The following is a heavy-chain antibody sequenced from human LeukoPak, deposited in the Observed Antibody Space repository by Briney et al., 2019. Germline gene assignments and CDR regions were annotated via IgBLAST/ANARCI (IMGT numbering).Heavy chain of an antibody. CDR1: GFPYSKAW. D-gene: IGHD3-10*01. CDR3: TTDRGLWFGELFELR. J-gene: IGHJ4*02. CDR2: IKSKTDGGTT. Sequence: PGGSLRLSCAASGFPYSKAWMRWARRARGRGGEWVGRIKSKTDGGTTDYAAPVKGRFTISRDDSKNTLYLQMNSLKTEDTAVYYCTTDRGLWFGELFELRWGQGTLVTVSS. V-gene: IGHV3-15*01.